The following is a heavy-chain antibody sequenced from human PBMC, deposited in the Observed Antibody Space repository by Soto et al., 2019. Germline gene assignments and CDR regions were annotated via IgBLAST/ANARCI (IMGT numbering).Heavy chain of an antibody. D-gene: IGHD6-6*01. Sequence: SETLSLTCAVSGGSITSANWWTWVRQPPGGGLEWIGEISHSGITNYKASLKSRVTMSVDKTKNDVSLKLTSVTAADTAVYYCASVLRGWFDPWGQGTPVTVSS. CDR2: ISHSGIT. CDR3: ASVLRGWFDP. CDR1: GGSITSANW. J-gene: IGHJ5*02. V-gene: IGHV4-4*02.